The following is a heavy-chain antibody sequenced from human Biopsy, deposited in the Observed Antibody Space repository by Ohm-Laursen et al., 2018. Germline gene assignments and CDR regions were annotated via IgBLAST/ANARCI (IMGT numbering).Heavy chain of an antibody. V-gene: IGHV3-74*01. J-gene: IGHJ4*02. Sequence: GSLRLSCTASEFIFSRFWMYWVRQAPGKGLVWVSRINSDGSSTNYADAVKGRFTISRDNAKNTVFLQMNSLRAEDTAVYYCTRAEAGSGPLLYFDYWGQGTLVTVSS. CDR1: EFIFSRFW. D-gene: IGHD3-10*01. CDR2: INSDGSST. CDR3: TRAEAGSGPLLYFDY.